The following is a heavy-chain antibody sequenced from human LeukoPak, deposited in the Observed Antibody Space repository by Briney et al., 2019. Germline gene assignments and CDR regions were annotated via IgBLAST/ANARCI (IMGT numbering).Heavy chain of an antibody. J-gene: IGHJ4*02. CDR3: GRLNRPAVSGAFDY. CDR1: GGSISTYY. CDR2: IHSSGTT. V-gene: IGHV4-4*07. D-gene: IGHD2-2*01. Sequence: SETLSLTCSVSGGSISTYYWSSIRQPAGKGLEWIGRIHSSGTTHYNPSLRSRVTLSIDTSKNQFSLKLSSVTAADTAVYYCGRLNRPAVSGAFDYWGQGTLVTVSS.